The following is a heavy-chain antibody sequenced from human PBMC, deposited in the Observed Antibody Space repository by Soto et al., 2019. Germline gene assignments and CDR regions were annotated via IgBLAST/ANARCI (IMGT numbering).Heavy chain of an antibody. CDR2: IVAGSGNT. Sequence: SVKVSCKASGFTFTSSAVQWVRQARGQRLEWIGWIVAGSGNTNYAQKFQERVTITRDMSTSTAYMELSSLRSEDTAVYYCAALKWGRNYYGMDVWGQGTTVTVSS. V-gene: IGHV1-58*01. J-gene: IGHJ6*02. D-gene: IGHD3-16*01. CDR1: GFTFTSSA. CDR3: AALKWGRNYYGMDV.